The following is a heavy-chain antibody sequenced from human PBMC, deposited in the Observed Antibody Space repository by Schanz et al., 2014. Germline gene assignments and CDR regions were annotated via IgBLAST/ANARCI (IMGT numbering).Heavy chain of an antibody. CDR2: IKSNTDGGTT. D-gene: IGHD2-2*02. Sequence: EVELVESGGGLVKPGGSLRLSCVVSGFTFTNAWMSWVRQAPGKGLEWVGRIKSNTDGGTTDYATPVKGRFTISRDDSKNTLYLQMNSLKSEDTAVYHCTSMATIPRNWFDPWGQGTLVTVSS. CDR1: GFTFTNAW. J-gene: IGHJ5*02. V-gene: IGHV3-15*01. CDR3: TSMATIPRNWFDP.